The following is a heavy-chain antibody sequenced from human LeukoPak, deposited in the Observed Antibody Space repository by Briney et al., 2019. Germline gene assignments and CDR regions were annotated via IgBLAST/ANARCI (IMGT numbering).Heavy chain of an antibody. CDR1: GYTFTSYY. D-gene: IGHD5-18*01. J-gene: IGHJ4*02. Sequence: ASVKVSCKASGYTFTSYYMHWARQAPGQGLEWMGIINPSGGSTSYAQKFQGRVTMTRDMSTSTVYMELSSLRSEDTAVYYCARANTAMVGTDCWGQGTLVTVSS. CDR2: INPSGGST. CDR3: ARANTAMVGTDC. V-gene: IGHV1-46*01.